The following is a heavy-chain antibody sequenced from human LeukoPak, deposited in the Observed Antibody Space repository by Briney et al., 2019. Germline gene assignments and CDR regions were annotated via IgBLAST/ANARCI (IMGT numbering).Heavy chain of an antibody. CDR1: GGSISSGGYS. CDR2: IYYSGST. D-gene: IGHD6-13*01. CDR3: ARDSSEILAAAGMWIDY. J-gene: IGHJ4*02. Sequence: SETLSLTCAVSGGSISSGGYSWSWIRQPPGKGLEWIGYIYYSGSTYYNPSLKSRVTISVDTSKNQFSLKLSSVTAADTAVYYCARDSSEILAAAGMWIDYWGQGTLVTVSS. V-gene: IGHV4-30-4*07.